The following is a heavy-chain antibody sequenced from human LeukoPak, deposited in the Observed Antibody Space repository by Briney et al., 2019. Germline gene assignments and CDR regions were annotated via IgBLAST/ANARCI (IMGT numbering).Heavy chain of an antibody. CDR1: GFTVSTNY. CDR2: IYSGGTT. Sequence: PGGSLRLSCAASGFTVSTNYMSWVRQAPGKGLEWVSVIYSGGTTYYADSVKGRFTISRDNSKNTLYLQMNSLRAEDTAVYYCARAGYSRFVDDLDYWGQGTLVTVSS. V-gene: IGHV3-53*01. D-gene: IGHD1-26*01. J-gene: IGHJ4*02. CDR3: ARAGYSRFVDDLDY.